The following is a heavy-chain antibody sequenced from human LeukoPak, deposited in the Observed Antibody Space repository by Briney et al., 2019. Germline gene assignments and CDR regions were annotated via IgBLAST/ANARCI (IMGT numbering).Heavy chain of an antibody. CDR3: ARTGYGGIPGAFDI. CDR2: IYTSGST. J-gene: IGHJ3*02. CDR1: GGSVSSGSYY. Sequence: KTSETLSLTCTVSGGSVSSGSYYWSWIRQPAGKGLAWIGRIYTSGSTNYNPPLKSRVTISVDTSQNQFSLKLSSVTAADTAVYYCARTGYGGIPGAFDIWGQGTMVTVSS. V-gene: IGHV4-61*02. D-gene: IGHD4-23*01.